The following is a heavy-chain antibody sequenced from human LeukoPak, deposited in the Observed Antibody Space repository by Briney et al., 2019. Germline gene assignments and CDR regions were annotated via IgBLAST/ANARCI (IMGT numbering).Heavy chain of an antibody. J-gene: IGHJ3*02. CDR1: GFTFSSYS. D-gene: IGHD2-2*01. Sequence: PGGSLRLSCAASGFTFSSYSMNWVRQAPGKGLEWVSYISSGSSTIYYADSVKGRFTISRDNAKNSLYLQMNSLRAEDTAVYYCARDRFVVVPAAPEGDAFDIWGQGTMVTVSS. V-gene: IGHV3-48*01. CDR3: ARDRFVVVPAAPEGDAFDI. CDR2: ISSGSSTI.